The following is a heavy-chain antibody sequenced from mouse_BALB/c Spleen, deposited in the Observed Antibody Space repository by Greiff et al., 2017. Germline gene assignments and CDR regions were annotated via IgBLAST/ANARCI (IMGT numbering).Heavy chain of an antibody. CDR3: ARVYYGNFYAMDY. Sequence: EVKLQESGPELVKPGASVKMSCKASGYTFTSYVMHWVKQKPGQGLEWIGYINPYNDGTKYNEKFKGKATLTSDKSSSTAYMELSSLTSEDSAVYYCARVYYGNFYAMDYWGQGTSVTVSS. CDR1: GYTFTSYV. CDR2: INPYNDGT. D-gene: IGHD2-1*01. J-gene: IGHJ4*01. V-gene: IGHV1-14*01.